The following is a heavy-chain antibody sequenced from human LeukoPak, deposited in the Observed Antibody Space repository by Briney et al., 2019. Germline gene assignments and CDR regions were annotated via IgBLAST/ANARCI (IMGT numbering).Heavy chain of an antibody. J-gene: IGHJ4*02. CDR3: ARAKVAGNDFDY. V-gene: IGHV1-69*10. D-gene: IGHD6-19*01. CDR1: GGTFSSYA. Sequence: GASVKLSCKASGGTFSSYAISWVRQAPGQGLEWMGWIIPFLGIANYAQKFQGRVTITTDKSTSTAYMELSSLRSEDTAVYYCARAKVAGNDFDYWGQGTLVTVSS. CDR2: IIPFLGIA.